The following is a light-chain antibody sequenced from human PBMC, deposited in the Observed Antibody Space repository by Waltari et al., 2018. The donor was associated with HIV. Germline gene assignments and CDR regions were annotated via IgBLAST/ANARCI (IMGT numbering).Light chain of an antibody. CDR1: SSNLGNNA. Sequence: QSVLTQPPSVSEAPRQRVTISCSGSSSNLGNNAVNWYQQVPGKPPKLLIYYDDLLSPGVSDRFSGSKSGTSASLAIRGLQSEDEADYYCAAWDDSLNGYVFGSGTKVTVL. V-gene: IGLV1-36*01. CDR3: AAWDDSLNGYV. CDR2: YDD. J-gene: IGLJ1*01.